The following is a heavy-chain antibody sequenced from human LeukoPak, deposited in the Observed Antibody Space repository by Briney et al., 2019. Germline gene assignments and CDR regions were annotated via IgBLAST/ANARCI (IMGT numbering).Heavy chain of an antibody. CDR1: GYTFTIYG. J-gene: IGHJ6*02. CDR2: ISAYNGNT. D-gene: IGHD6-13*01. Sequence: VASVKVSCKASGYTFTIYGISWVRQAPGLGLEWMGWISAYNGNTNYAQKLQGRVTMTTDTSTSTAYMELRSLRSDDTAVYYCARDVAAAGLIDYYYYGMDVWGQGTTVTVSS. V-gene: IGHV1-18*01. CDR3: ARDVAAAGLIDYYYYGMDV.